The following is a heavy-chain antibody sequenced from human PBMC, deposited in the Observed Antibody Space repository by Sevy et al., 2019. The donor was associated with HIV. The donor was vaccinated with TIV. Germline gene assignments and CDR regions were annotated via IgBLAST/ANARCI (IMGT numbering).Heavy chain of an antibody. Sequence: SVKVSCKASGGIFRSNAISWVRQAPGQGLEWMGGIIAVFGTTHYAQKFQGRVTITADESRSTAYMELSSLKSEDTAVYYCARDKNYYVSGSFDYWGQGSQVTVSS. V-gene: IGHV1-69*13. CDR2: IIAVFGTT. D-gene: IGHD3-10*01. CDR1: GGIFRSNA. CDR3: ARDKNYYVSGSFDY. J-gene: IGHJ4*01.